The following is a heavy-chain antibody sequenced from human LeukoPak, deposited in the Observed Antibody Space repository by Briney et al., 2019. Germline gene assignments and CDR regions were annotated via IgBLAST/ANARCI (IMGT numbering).Heavy chain of an antibody. Sequence: GGSLRLSCAASGFTFSSYAMSWVRQAPGKGLEWVSAISGSGGSTYYADSVKGRFTISRDNSKNTLYLQMNSLRAEDTAVYYCAKGGYCSSTSCYAGFAFDIWGQGTMVTVSS. CDR2: ISGSGGST. V-gene: IGHV3-23*01. D-gene: IGHD2-2*01. CDR3: AKGGYCSSTSCYAGFAFDI. CDR1: GFTFSSYA. J-gene: IGHJ3*02.